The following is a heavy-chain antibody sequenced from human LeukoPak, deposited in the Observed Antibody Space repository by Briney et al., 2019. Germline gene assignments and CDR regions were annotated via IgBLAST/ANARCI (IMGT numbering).Heavy chain of an antibody. V-gene: IGHV4-61*01. CDR3: ARADILTGYPSVY. J-gene: IGHJ4*02. D-gene: IGHD3-9*01. CDR1: GGSVSSGSYY. Sequence: SETLSLTCAVSGGSVSSGSYYWSWIRQPPGKGLEWIGYIYYSGSTNYNPSLKSRVTISVDTSKNQFSLKLSSVTAADTAVYYCARADILTGYPSVYWGQETLVTVSS. CDR2: IYYSGST.